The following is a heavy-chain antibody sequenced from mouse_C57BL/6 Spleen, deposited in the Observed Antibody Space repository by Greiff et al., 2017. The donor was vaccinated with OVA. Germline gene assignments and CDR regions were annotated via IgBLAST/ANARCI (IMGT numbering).Heavy chain of an antibody. CDR2: ITHSGET. CDR1: GFPITSGYY. CDR3: AGDLDSSGYAAY. V-gene: IGHV12-3*01. J-gene: IGHJ3*01. Sequence: QVQLQQSGPGLVKPSQSLFLTCSITGFPITSGYYWIWIRQSPGKPLEWMGYITHSGETFYNPSLQSPISITRETSKNQFFLQLNSVTTEDTAMYYCAGDLDSSGYAAYWGQGTLVTVSA. D-gene: IGHD3-2*02.